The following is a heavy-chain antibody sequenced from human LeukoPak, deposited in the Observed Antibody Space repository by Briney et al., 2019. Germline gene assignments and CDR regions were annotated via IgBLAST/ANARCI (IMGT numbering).Heavy chain of an antibody. V-gene: IGHV1-8*03. J-gene: IGHJ3*02. D-gene: IGHD3-3*01. CDR3: ARGGVYYDFWSGYHDAFDI. CDR2: MDPNSGNT. Sequence: ASVKVSCKASGYTFTSYDINWVRQATGQGLEWMGWMDPNSGNTGYAQKFQGRVTITRNTSISTAYMELSSLRSEDTAVYYCARGGVYYDFWSGYHDAFDIWGQGTMVTVSS. CDR1: GYTFTSYD.